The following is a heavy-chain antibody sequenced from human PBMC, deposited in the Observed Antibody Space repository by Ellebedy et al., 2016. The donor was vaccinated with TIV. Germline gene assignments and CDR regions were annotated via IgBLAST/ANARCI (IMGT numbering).Heavy chain of an antibody. CDR2: IWYDGSYK. V-gene: IGHV3-33*01. D-gene: IGHD2-2*01. J-gene: IGHJ5*02. CDR3: ARGYQFRNWLDP. Sequence: GESLKISXAASGFTFSSYGMHWVRQAPGKGPEWVAVIWYDGSYKYYGDSVKGRFTISRDNSKNTLYLQMNSLRVDDTAVYYCARGYQFRNWLDPWGQGTLVTVSS. CDR1: GFTFSSYG.